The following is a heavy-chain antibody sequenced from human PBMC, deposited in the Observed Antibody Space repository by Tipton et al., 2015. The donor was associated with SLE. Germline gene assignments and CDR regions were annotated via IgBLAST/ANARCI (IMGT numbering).Heavy chain of an antibody. D-gene: IGHD6-19*01. J-gene: IGHJ2*01. V-gene: IGHV3-7*01. CDR1: GFTFSSFW. CDR2: IKQDGSEK. CDR3: ARESAVPGDYYFDL. Sequence: SLRLSCAASGFTFSSFWMSWVRQAPGKGLEWVANIKQDGSEKYYVDSVKGRFTISRDNAKNSLYLQMNSLRAEDTAVYHCARESAVPGDYYFDLWGRGTLVTVSS.